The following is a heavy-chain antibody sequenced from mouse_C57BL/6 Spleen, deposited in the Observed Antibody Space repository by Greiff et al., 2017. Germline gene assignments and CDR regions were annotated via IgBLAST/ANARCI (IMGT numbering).Heavy chain of an antibody. V-gene: IGHV14-2*01. CDR3: ARAWDVWYFDV. D-gene: IGHD4-1*01. CDR1: SFNIKDYY. J-gene: IGHJ1*03. CDR2: IDPEDGET. Sequence: EVQLQQSGAELVKPGASVKLSCTASSFNIKDYYMHWVKQRTEQGLEWIGRIDPEDGETKYAPKFQGKATITADTSSNTAYLQLSSLTSEDTAVYYCARAWDVWYFDVWGTGTTVTVSS.